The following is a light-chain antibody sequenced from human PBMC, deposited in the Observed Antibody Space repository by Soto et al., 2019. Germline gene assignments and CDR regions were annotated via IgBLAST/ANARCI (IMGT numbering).Light chain of an antibody. CDR1: QTISNW. CDR2: DAS. J-gene: IGKJ1*01. CDR3: QQYYSYWT. V-gene: IGKV1-5*01. Sequence: DIQMTQSPSTLSASVGDRVTITCRASQTISNWLAWYQQKPGKAPQLLIYDASSLEGGVPSRFSGSGSGTVFTLTLSSLQPDDFATYYCQQYYSYWTFGQGTKVEIK.